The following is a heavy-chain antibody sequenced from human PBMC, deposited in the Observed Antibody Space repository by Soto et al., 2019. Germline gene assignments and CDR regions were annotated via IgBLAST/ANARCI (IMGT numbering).Heavy chain of an antibody. CDR2: IYWDDDK. Sequence: QITLKESGPTLVKPTQTLTLTCTFSGFSLSTSGVGVGWIRQPPGKALEWLALIYWDDDKRYSPSLKSRLTITTDTAKNQVVLTLTDMDPVDTATYYCAHSIAPRIFDYWGQGTLVTVSS. CDR3: AHSIAPRIFDY. CDR1: GFSLSTSGVG. V-gene: IGHV2-5*02. D-gene: IGHD6-13*01. J-gene: IGHJ4*02.